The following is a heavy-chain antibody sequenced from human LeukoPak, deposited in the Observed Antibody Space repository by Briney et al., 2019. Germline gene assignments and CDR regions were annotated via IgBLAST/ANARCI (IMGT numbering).Heavy chain of an antibody. V-gene: IGHV1-69*04. CDR2: IIPILGIA. CDR3: ARVKTHYYGSGSYYNVFDY. J-gene: IGHJ4*02. CDR1: GGTFSSYA. Sequence: ASVKVSCKASGGTFSSYAISWVRQAPGQGLEWMGRIIPILGIANYAQKFQGRVTITADKSTSTAYMELSSLRSEDTAVYYCARVKTHYYGSGSYYNVFDYWGQGTLVTVSS. D-gene: IGHD3-10*01.